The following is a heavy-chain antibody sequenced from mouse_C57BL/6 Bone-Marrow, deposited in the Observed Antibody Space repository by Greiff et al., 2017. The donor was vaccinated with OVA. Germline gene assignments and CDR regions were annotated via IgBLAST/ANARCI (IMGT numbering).Heavy chain of an antibody. J-gene: IGHJ3*01. Sequence: EVKLMESGGGLVKPGGSLKLSCAASGFTFSSYAMSWVRQTPEKRLEWVATISDGGSYTYYPDNVKGRFTISRDNAKNNLYLQMSHLKSEDTAMYYCAREGLADWGQGTLVTVSA. V-gene: IGHV5-4*01. CDR2: ISDGGSYT. CDR3: AREGLAD. CDR1: GFTFSSYA.